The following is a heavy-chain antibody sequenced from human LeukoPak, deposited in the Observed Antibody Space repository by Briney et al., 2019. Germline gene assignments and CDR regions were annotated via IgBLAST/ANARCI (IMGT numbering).Heavy chain of an antibody. CDR2: VYYSGST. Sequence: SETLSLTCTVSGGSISSSNYYWGWIRQPPGKGLEWIGSVYYSGSTYDNPSLKSRVTISVDTSKNQFSLRLSSVTAADTAIYYCARDLGYCSTASCYAWFDPWGQGTLVTVSS. CDR3: ARDLGYCSTASCYAWFDP. V-gene: IGHV4-39*07. CDR1: GGSISSSNYY. D-gene: IGHD2-2*01. J-gene: IGHJ5*02.